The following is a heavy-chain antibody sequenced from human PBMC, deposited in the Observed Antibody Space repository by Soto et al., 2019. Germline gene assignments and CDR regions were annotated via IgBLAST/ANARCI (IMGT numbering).Heavy chain of an antibody. Sequence: SETLSLTCTVSGGSVSSGSYCWTWIRQPPGKGLEWIGEINHSGSTTYNPSLKSRVTISVDTSKNQFSLKLNSVTAADTAVYYCARGRFNFYYSNSGTSMYSWFDPWGQGTLVTVSS. CDR1: GGSVSSGSYC. D-gene: IGHD3-10*01. V-gene: IGHV4-61*01. J-gene: IGHJ5*02. CDR3: ARGRFNFYYSNSGTSMYSWFDP. CDR2: INHSGST.